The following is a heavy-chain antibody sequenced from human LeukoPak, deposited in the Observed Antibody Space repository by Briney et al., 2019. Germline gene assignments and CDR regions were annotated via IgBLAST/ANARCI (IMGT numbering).Heavy chain of an antibody. V-gene: IGHV1-69*05. CDR3: ARETFRAAATPENRNFIGYYYYMDV. D-gene: IGHD2-2*01. J-gene: IGHJ6*03. CDR2: IILIFGTA. CDR1: GGTFSSYA. Sequence: GASVKVSCKASGGTFSSYAISWVRQAPGQGLEWMGGIILIFGTANYAQKLQGRVTMTTDTSTSTAYMELRSLRSDDTAVYYCARETFRAAATPENRNFIGYYYYMDVWGKGTTVTVSS.